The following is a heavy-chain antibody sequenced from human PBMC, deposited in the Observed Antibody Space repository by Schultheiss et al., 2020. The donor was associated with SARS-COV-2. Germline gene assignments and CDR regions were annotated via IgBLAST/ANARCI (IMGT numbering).Heavy chain of an antibody. CDR1: GFPFSAYR. CDR2: IDTDGSRT. J-gene: IGHJ4*02. D-gene: IGHD2-15*01. CDR3: ARGRRFCSGGSCYSLASDY. V-gene: IGHV3-74*01. Sequence: GGSLRLSCRVSGFPFSAYRLHWVRQVPGEGPVWVSFIDTDGSRTTYADSVKGRLTISRDNAKNTLYLQMNSLRAEDTAVYYCARGRRFCSGGSCYSLASDYWGQGTLVTVSS.